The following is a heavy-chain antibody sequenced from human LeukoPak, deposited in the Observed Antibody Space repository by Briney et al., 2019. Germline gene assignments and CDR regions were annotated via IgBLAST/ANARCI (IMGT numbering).Heavy chain of an antibody. V-gene: IGHV3-21*01. Sequence: PGGSLRLSCAASGFTFSSYSMKWVRQAPGKVLEWVSSISSSSSYIYYTDSVKGRFTISRDNAKNSLYLQMNSLRAEDTAVYYCAKDRGYGYIYYFDCWAREPWSPSPQ. J-gene: IGHJ4*02. CDR1: GFTFSSYS. D-gene: IGHD5-24*01. CDR3: AKDRGYGYIYYFDC. CDR2: ISSSSSYI.